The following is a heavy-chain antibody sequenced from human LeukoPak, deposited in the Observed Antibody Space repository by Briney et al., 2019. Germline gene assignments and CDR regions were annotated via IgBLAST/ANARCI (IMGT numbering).Heavy chain of an antibody. V-gene: IGHV3-11*05. CDR3: ARGSHGEHDS. J-gene: IGHJ5*01. CDR1: GFXFSDYC. CDR2: ISSSSSHT. Sequence: GGSLRLSCAASGFXFSDYCMSWIRQAPGKGLEWVSYISSSSSHTNYADSEKGRVTISRDNAKNSLYLQINSLRVDDTAIYYCARGSHGEHDSWGQGTLVTVSS. D-gene: IGHD4-17*01.